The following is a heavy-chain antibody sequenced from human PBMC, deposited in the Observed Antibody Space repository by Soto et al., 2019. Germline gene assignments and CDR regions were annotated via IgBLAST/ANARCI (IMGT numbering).Heavy chain of an antibody. CDR1: GVSISSPNW. V-gene: IGHV4-4*02. Sequence: QVQLQESGPGLVKPSGTLSLTCAVSGVSISSPNWWSWVRQPPGNGLEWIGEIYHSGSTNYNPSLSSRDTISTDSSINHASLKGTSEPAADTALSFSARGRTDGVVFWYYHSMDVWVHCNTVA. D-gene: IGHD3-3*01. CDR3: ARGRTDGVVFWYYHSMDV. J-gene: IGHJ6*02. CDR2: IYHSGST.